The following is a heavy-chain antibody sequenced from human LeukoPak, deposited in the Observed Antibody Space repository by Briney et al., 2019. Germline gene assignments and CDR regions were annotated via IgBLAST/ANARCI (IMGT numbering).Heavy chain of an antibody. Sequence: GGPLTLSCGASGSTFSIYVMLWVRPAPAKGLAWWAVIWYDGSNKYYADSVKGRFTISRDNSKNTLYLQMNSLRAEDTAVYYCARDHVSSSSGWFDPWGQGTLVTVSS. D-gene: IGHD6-6*01. V-gene: IGHV3-33*01. J-gene: IGHJ5*02. CDR2: IWYDGSNK. CDR3: ARDHVSSSSGWFDP. CDR1: GSTFSIYV.